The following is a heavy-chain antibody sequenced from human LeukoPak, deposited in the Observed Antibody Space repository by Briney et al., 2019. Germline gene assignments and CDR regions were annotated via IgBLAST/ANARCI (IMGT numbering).Heavy chain of an antibody. CDR1: GYTFTSYD. CDR2: MNPNSGNT. D-gene: IGHD3-22*01. CDR3: ARGIKFYYDSSGRNWFDP. Sequence: ASVKVSCKASGYTFTSYDINWVRQATGQGLEWMGWMNPNSGNTGYALKFQGRVTMTRNTSISTAYMELSSLRSEDTAVYYCARGIKFYYDSSGRNWFDPWGQGTLVTVSS. J-gene: IGHJ5*02. V-gene: IGHV1-8*01.